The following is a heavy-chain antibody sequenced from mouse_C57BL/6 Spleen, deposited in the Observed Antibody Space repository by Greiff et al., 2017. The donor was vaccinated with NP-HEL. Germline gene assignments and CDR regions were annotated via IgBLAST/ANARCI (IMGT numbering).Heavy chain of an antibody. V-gene: IGHV1-75*01. CDR3: ARGGPYDYDGDYYAMDY. Sequence: VQLQQSGPELVKPGASVKISCKASGYTFTDYYINWVKQRPGQGLEWIGWIFPGSGSTYYNEKFKGKATLTVDKSSSTAYMLLSSLTSEDSAVYFCARGGPYDYDGDYYAMDYWGQGTSVTVSS. CDR1: GYTFTDYY. D-gene: IGHD2-4*01. CDR2: IFPGSGST. J-gene: IGHJ4*01.